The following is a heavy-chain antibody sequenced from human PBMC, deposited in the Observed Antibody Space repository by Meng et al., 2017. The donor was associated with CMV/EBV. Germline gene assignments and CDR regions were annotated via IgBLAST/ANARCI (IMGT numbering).Heavy chain of an antibody. V-gene: IGHV3-23*03. D-gene: IGHD3-22*01. J-gene: IGHJ4*02. Sequence: GESLKISCVASGFSLSSYAMSWVRQAPGKGLEWVSVIYSGGSSTYYADSVKGRFTISRDNSKNTLYLQMNSLRAEDTAVYYCAKSLNYYDSSGYSQPFDYWGQGTLVTVSS. CDR1: GFSLSSYA. CDR2: IYSGGSST. CDR3: AKSLNYYDSSGYSQPFDY.